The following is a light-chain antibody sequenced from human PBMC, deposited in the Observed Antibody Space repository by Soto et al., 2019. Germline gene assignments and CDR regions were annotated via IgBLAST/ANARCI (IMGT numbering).Light chain of an antibody. CDR2: LGS. V-gene: IGKV2-28*01. CDR3: IQALQTPLT. J-gene: IGKJ1*01. CDR1: QSLLHSNGYNY. Sequence: DIVMTQSPLSLPVTPGEPASISCRSSQSLLHSNGYNYLDWYLQKPGQSPQLLIYLGSNRAYVVPDRVSGSGSGTDFTLKISRVEAEEVGVYYCIQALQTPLTFGQGTNVEIK.